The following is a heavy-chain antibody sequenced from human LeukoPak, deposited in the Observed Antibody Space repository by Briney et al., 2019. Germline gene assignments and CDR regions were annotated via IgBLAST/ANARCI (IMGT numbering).Heavy chain of an antibody. Sequence: SETLSLTCTVSGGSISSSSYYWGRIRQPPGKGLEWIGSIYYSRSTYYNPFLKSLVTITVDTTKTQYLLKMSPVTAADTAVYYCARHVGFITMVRGVINNNWFDPWGQGTLVTVSS. J-gene: IGHJ5*02. D-gene: IGHD3-10*01. CDR2: IYYSRST. V-gene: IGHV4-39*01. CDR3: ARHVGFITMVRGVINNNWFDP. CDR1: GGSISSSSYY.